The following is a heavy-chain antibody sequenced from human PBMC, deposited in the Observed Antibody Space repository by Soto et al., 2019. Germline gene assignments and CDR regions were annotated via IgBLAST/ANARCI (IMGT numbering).Heavy chain of an antibody. CDR3: ARDNTPAGHSGYDFAFDI. D-gene: IGHD5-12*01. J-gene: IGHJ3*02. CDR1: GDSISSYY. CDR2: LYYGRSA. Sequence: SETLSVTCAVSGDSISSYYCMWIRQPPGKGLESIGYLYYGRSANYNPSLKSRVTLSVDTSTNQCSLTLSSMTAADTAVYYCARDNTPAGHSGYDFAFDIWGQGTMVTVSS. V-gene: IGHV4-59*01.